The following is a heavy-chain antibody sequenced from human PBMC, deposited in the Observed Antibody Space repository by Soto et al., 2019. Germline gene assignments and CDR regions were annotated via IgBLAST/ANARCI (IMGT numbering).Heavy chain of an antibody. Sequence: ASVKVSCKASGYTFTSYGISWVRQAPGQGLEWMGWISAYNGNTNYAQKLQGRVTMTTDASTSTAYMELRSLRSDDTAVYYCARVPAVVVKDAYYYYYGMDVWGQGTTVTVSS. CDR3: ARVPAVVVKDAYYYYYGMDV. J-gene: IGHJ6*02. D-gene: IGHD2-2*01. V-gene: IGHV1-18*04. CDR2: ISAYNGNT. CDR1: GYTFTSYG.